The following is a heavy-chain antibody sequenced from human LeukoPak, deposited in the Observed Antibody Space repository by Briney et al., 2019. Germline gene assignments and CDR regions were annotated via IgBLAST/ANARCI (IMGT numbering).Heavy chain of an antibody. D-gene: IGHD1-26*01. CDR2: ISYDGSNK. V-gene: IGHV3-30*04. CDR1: GFTFSSYA. J-gene: IGHJ4*02. Sequence: GRPLRLSCAASGFTFSSYAMHWVRQAPGKGLERVAVISYDGSNKYYADSVKGRFTISRDNSKNTLYLQMNSLRAEDTAVYYCARGIPGIVGATSGWDYFDYWGQGTLVTVSS. CDR3: ARGIPGIVGATSGWDYFDY.